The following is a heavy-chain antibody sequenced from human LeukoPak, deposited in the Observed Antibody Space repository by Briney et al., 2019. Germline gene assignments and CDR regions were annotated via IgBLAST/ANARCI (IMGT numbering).Heavy chain of an antibody. CDR3: AKVLRWTSGLREHDAFDI. CDR1: GFTFSSYG. Sequence: RPGGSLSLSCAASGFTFSSYGMSWVRQAPGRGLEWVSAICGSGGSTYYADSVKGRFTISRDNSKNTLYLQMNSLRAEDTAVYYCAKVLRWTSGLREHDAFDIWGQGTMVTVSS. CDR2: ICGSGGST. D-gene: IGHD5-12*01. J-gene: IGHJ3*02. V-gene: IGHV3-23*01.